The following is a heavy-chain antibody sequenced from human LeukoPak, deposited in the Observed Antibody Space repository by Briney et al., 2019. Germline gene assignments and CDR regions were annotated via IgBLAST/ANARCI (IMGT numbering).Heavy chain of an antibody. CDR1: GFTFSSYA. CDR3: ARDYSHYYGSGSYFDY. D-gene: IGHD3-10*01. Sequence: GGSLRLSCAASGFTFSSYAMHWVRQAPGKGLEWVAVISYDGSNKYYADSVKGRFTISRDNSKNTLYLQMNSLRAEDTAVYYCARDYSHYYGSGSYFDYWGQGTLVTVSS. V-gene: IGHV3-30-3*01. J-gene: IGHJ4*02. CDR2: ISYDGSNK.